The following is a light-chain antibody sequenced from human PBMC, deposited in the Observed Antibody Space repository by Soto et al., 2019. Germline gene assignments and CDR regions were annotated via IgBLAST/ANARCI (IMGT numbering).Light chain of an antibody. J-gene: IGKJ2*01. Sequence: DIVMTQSPDSLAVSLGERATINCKSSQSVLYSSNNKNYLAWYQQKPGQPPKLLIYWASTRESGVPDRFSGSGSATDFTLTISRLQAEDVAVYYCQPYYSTPYTFRQGTKLEIK. CDR3: QPYYSTPYT. V-gene: IGKV4-1*01. CDR1: QSVLYSSNNKNY. CDR2: WAS.